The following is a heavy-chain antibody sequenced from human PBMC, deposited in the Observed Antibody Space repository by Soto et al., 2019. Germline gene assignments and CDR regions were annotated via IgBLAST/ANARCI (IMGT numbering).Heavy chain of an antibody. V-gene: IGHV3-11*01. CDR1: GFTFSDYY. CDR3: AREGTIIHYDFWSGYPHYYMDV. J-gene: IGHJ6*03. D-gene: IGHD3-3*01. CDR2: ISSSGSTI. Sequence: GGSLRLSCAASGFTFSDYYMSWIRQAPGKGLEWVSYISSSGSTIYYADSVKGRFTISRDNAKNSLYLQMNSLRAEDTAVYYCAREGTIIHYDFWSGYPHYYMDVWGKGTTVTVSS.